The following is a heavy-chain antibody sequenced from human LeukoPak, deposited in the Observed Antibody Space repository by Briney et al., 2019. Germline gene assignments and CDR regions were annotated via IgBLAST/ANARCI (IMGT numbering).Heavy chain of an antibody. J-gene: IGHJ4*02. CDR3: ARWNRMIDY. Sequence: SETLSLTCSVSGDSISSYYWSWIRQPPGKGLEGIGYISYTGSTNYNPSPKSRVTISVDTSKNQFSLKLSSVTAADTAVYYCARWNRMIDYWGQGTLVTVSS. D-gene: IGHD1-1*01. CDR2: ISYTGST. V-gene: IGHV4-59*01. CDR1: GDSISSYY.